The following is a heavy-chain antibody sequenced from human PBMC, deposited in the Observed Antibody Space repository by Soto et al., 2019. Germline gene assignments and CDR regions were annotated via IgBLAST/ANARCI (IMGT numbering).Heavy chain of an antibody. CDR2: ISSSSSYI. Sequence: EVQLVESGGGLVKPGGSLRLSCAASGFTFSSYSMNWVRQAPGKGLEWVSSISSSSSYIYYADSVKGRFTISRDNAKNSLYQQMNSLRAEDTAVYYCARDPMTTGISFPYYYYGMDVWGQGTTVTVSS. CDR1: GFTFSSYS. D-gene: IGHD4-17*01. V-gene: IGHV3-21*01. J-gene: IGHJ6*02. CDR3: ARDPMTTGISFPYYYYGMDV.